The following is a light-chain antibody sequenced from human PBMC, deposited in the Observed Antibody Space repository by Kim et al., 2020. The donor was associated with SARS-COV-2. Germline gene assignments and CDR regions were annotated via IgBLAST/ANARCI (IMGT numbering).Light chain of an antibody. J-gene: IGKJ4*01. Sequence: VSPGERATLSCRASQSISSNLAWYQQKPGQAPRLLIYGASTRATGIPARFSGSGSGTEFTLTISSLQSEDFAVYYCQQYNDWPLTFGGGTKVDIK. V-gene: IGKV3-15*01. CDR1: QSISSN. CDR2: GAS. CDR3: QQYNDWPLT.